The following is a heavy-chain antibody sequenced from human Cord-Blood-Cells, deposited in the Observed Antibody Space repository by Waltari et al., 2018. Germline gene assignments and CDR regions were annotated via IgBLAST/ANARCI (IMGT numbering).Heavy chain of an antibody. V-gene: IGHV1-2*04. D-gene: IGHD4-4*01. J-gene: IGHJ3*02. CDR3: ARARPAGNSSAFDI. CDR1: GYTFTGYS. Sequence: QVQLVQSGAEVKKPGASVKVSCTASGYTFTGYSMPWVRQAPGQGLEWMGWINPNSGGTNDAQKFQGWVTMTRDTSISTAYMELSRLRSDDTAVYYCARARPAGNSSAFDIWGQGTMVTVSS. CDR2: INPNSGGT.